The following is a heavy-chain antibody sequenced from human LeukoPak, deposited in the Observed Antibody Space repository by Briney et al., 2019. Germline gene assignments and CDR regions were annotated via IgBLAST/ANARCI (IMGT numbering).Heavy chain of an antibody. CDR1: GYSITSGYY. D-gene: IGHD6-19*01. CDR3: ARSLAGWLATEYGMDV. J-gene: IGHJ6*02. V-gene: IGHV4-38-2*02. Sequence: PSETLSLTCNVSGYSITSGYYWGWIRQPPGKGLEWIGGIYHSGSTYYNPSLKSRVTMSVDTSKNQFSLKLSSVTAADTAVYYCARSLAGWLATEYGMDVWGQGTTVTVSS. CDR2: IYHSGST.